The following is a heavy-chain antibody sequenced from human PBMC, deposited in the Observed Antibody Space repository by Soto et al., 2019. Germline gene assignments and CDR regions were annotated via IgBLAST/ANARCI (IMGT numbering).Heavy chain of an antibody. Sequence: EVQLLESGGGLVQPGGSLRLSCAASGFTFSDYAMSWVRQAPGKGLEWVSGISASGSGSGDTTSYAGSVEGRFTISRDNSKNTLYLQMNSLRAEDTAVYYCAKAGITMIVVVIPYYFDYWGQGTLVTVSS. J-gene: IGHJ4*02. D-gene: IGHD3-22*01. CDR3: AKAGITMIVVVIPYYFDY. CDR1: GFTFSDYA. CDR2: ISASGSGSGDTT. V-gene: IGHV3-23*01.